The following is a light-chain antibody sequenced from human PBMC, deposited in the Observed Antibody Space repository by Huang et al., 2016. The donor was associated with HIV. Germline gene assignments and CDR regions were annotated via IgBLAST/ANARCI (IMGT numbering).Light chain of an antibody. Sequence: EIVLTQSPATLSVSPGERATLSCRASQSIGNNLAWFQQKLGQAPRLVMYGASTRAAGIPARFSGSGSGTDFTLSISRLQSEDFAVYSCQQYNKWPPSFAFGPGTKVDV. CDR2: GAS. CDR1: QSIGNN. V-gene: IGKV3-15*01. CDR3: QQYNKWPPSFA. J-gene: IGKJ3*01.